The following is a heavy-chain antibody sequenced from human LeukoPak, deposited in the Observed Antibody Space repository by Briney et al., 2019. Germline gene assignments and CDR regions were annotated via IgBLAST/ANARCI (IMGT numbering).Heavy chain of an antibody. CDR3: ARSISGSYPYGMDV. CDR1: GGSFSAYY. Sequence: PSETLSLTCAVYGGSFSAYYRSWIRQPPGKGLEWIGEINHSGSTNYNPSLKSRVTMSVDTSKNQFSLKLSSVTAADTAVYYCARSISGSYPYGMDVWGQGTTVTVSS. CDR2: INHSGST. J-gene: IGHJ6*02. D-gene: IGHD3-10*01. V-gene: IGHV4-34*01.